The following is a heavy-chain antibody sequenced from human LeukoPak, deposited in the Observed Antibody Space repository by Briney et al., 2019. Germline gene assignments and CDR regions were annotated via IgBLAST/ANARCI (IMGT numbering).Heavy chain of an antibody. J-gene: IGHJ4*02. CDR2: IYHSGST. Sequence: PSETLSLTCAVSGGSISSSNWWSWVRQPPGKGLEWIGEIYHSGSTNYNPSLKSRVTISIDTSTNQFSLNLRSVTAADTAIYYCVKDEQGGIVAATWGQGTLVTVSS. CDR3: VKDEQGGIVAAT. D-gene: IGHD5-12*01. CDR1: GGSISSSNW. V-gene: IGHV4-4*02.